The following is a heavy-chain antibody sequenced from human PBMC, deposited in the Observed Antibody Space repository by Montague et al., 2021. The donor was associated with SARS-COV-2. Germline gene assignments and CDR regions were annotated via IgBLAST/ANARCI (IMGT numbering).Heavy chain of an antibody. D-gene: IGHD6-19*01. J-gene: IGHJ4*02. CDR3: ARATYTSGWFQQFNY. Sequence: SETLSLTCTVSGGPISSSNNYWGWIRQPPGKGLEWIGSIYYSGTTYYNPSLQSRVTISVDTSKKQFSLKLSSVTAADTAVYYCARATYTSGWFQQFNYWGQGTLVTVSS. V-gene: IGHV4-39*01. CDR1: GGPISSSNNY. CDR2: IYYSGTT.